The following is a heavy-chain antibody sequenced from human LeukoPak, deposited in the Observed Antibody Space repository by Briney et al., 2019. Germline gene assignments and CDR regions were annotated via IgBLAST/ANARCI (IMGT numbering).Heavy chain of an antibody. V-gene: IGHV1-2*02. CDR1: GYTFSGYY. CDR3: ATEVTD. CDR2: IKPNSGGT. Sequence: GSLKVSCEASGYTFSGYYMNWVRQAPGQGLEWMGWIKPNSGGTKYAQKFQGRVTMTRDTSISTAYMELSRLRSDDTAVYYCATEVTDWGQGTLVTVSS. J-gene: IGHJ4*02. D-gene: IGHD5-18*01.